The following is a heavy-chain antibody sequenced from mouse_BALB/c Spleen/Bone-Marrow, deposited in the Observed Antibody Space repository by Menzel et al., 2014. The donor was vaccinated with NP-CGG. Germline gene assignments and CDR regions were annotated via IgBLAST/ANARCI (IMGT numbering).Heavy chain of an antibody. Sequence: QVQLKQSGAELARPGASVKMSCKASGYTFTSYTMHWVKQRPGQGLEWIGFINPSSNYTNYNQKFKDKATLTADKYSSTAFMQLSSLTSEDSAVYCCARVLRWSLDSWGQGTTLTVSS. V-gene: IGHV1-4*01. D-gene: IGHD6-2*01. CDR1: GYTFTSYT. J-gene: IGHJ2*01. CDR2: INPSSNYT. CDR3: ARVLRWSLDS.